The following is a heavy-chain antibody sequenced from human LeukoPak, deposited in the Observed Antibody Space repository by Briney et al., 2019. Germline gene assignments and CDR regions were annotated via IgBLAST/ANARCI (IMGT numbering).Heavy chain of an antibody. CDR2: IRYDGSNK. Sequence: GGSLRLSCTASEFTFSTYGMHWVRQAPGKGLEWVAFIRYDGSNKYYADSVKGRFTVSRDNSKDMVFLQMNSLRDEDTAVYYCAKGWEAYCGGDCYSAFDYWGQGTVVTVSS. J-gene: IGHJ4*02. V-gene: IGHV3-30*02. CDR3: AKGWEAYCGGDCYSAFDY. D-gene: IGHD2-21*01. CDR1: EFTFSTYG.